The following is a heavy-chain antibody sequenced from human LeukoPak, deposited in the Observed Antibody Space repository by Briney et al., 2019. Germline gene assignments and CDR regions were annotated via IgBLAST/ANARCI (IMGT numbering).Heavy chain of an antibody. CDR3: ARTLGIAVAGPAGYFQH. CDR1: GGSISSSSYY. D-gene: IGHD6-19*01. V-gene: IGHV4-39*07. CDR2: IYYSGST. J-gene: IGHJ1*01. Sequence: SETLSLTCTVSGGSISSSSYYWGWIRQPPGKGLEWIGSIYYSGSTYYNPSLKSRVTISVDTSKNQFSLKLSSVTAADTAVYYCARTLGIAVAGPAGYFQHWGQGTLVTVSS.